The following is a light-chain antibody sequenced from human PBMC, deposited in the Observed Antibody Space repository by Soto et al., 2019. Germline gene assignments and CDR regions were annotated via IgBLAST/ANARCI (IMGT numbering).Light chain of an antibody. CDR1: QNIRNW. V-gene: IGKV1-5*01. J-gene: IGKJ5*01. CDR2: DAS. CDR3: QQYNSYQIT. Sequence: DIQMTQSPSILSASVGDSVTITGRASQNIRNWLAWYQQNPGKATNPLIYDASSLKSGVPARFSGSGSGTEFTLTISSLQPDEFATYYCQQYNSYQITFGQGTRLEIK.